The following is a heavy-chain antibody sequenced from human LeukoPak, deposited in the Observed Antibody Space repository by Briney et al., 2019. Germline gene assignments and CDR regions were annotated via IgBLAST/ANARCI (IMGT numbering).Heavy chain of an antibody. J-gene: IGHJ4*02. V-gene: IGHV3-23*01. CDR1: GFTFSDSW. Sequence: HPGGSLRLSCAASGFTFSDSWISWVRQAPGKGLEWVSAISGSGGTTYYADSVRGRFTISRDNSKNTLYVQMNSLRAEDTAVYYCAKVRGPSSGCTDYWGQGTLVTVSS. D-gene: IGHD6-25*01. CDR2: ISGSGGTT. CDR3: AKVRGPSSGCTDY.